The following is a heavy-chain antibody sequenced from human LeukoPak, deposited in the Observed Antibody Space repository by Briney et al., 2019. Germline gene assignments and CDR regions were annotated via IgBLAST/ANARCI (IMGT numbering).Heavy chain of an antibody. V-gene: IGHV2-5*02. CDR3: AHSEDTALVHDAFDI. Sequence: SGPTLVNPTQTLTLTCTFSGFSLSASGVAVGWIRQPPGKALEWLALIYWDDDKRYSPSLKSRLSITKDTSKNQVVLTMTNMDPVDTATYYCAHSEDTALVHDAFDIWGQGTMVTVSS. J-gene: IGHJ3*02. CDR1: GFSLSASGVA. CDR2: IYWDDDK. D-gene: IGHD5-18*01.